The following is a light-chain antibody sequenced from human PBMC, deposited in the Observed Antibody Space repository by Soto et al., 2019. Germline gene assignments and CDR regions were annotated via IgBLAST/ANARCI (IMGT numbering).Light chain of an antibody. J-gene: IGLJ1*01. CDR2: SDS. V-gene: IGLV1-47*02. CDR1: SSNIGNGY. Sequence: QSVLTQPPSASGTPGQRVTISCSGSSSNIGNGYVYWYQQVPGTAPKLLIYSDSRRPSGVPDRFSASKSGTSASLAISGLRSEDEGDYYCASWDDSLSGLYVFGTGTKVTVL. CDR3: ASWDDSLSGLYV.